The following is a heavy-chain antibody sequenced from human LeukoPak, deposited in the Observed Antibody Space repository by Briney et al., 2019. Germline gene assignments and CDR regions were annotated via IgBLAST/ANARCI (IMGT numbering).Heavy chain of an antibody. CDR1: LYTPTIFI. J-gene: IGHJ4*02. V-gene: IGHV1-58*01. CDR3: AGDLHDGFDY. D-gene: IGHD1-1*01. Sequence: SVKVSCVHRLYTPTIFILCRVRQARGQRLEWIGWIVVGSGNTNYAQRFQERVTITRDMSTSTAYMELSSLRSEDTAVYYCAGDLHDGFDYSGQGTLVTVSS. CDR2: IVVGSGNT.